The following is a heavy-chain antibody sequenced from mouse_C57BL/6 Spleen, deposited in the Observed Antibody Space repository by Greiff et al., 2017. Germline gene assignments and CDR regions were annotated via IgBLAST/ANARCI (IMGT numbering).Heavy chain of an antibody. CDR3: ARRYGNYNYYAMDY. CDR1: GYTFTSYW. V-gene: IGHV1-55*01. CDR2: IYPGSGST. J-gene: IGHJ4*01. D-gene: IGHD2-1*01. Sequence: QVQLQQPGAELVKPGASVKMSCKASGYTFTSYWITWVKQRPGQGLEWIGDIYPGSGSTNYNEKFKSKATLTVDTSSSTAYMQLSSLTSEDSAVYYCARRYGNYNYYAMDYWGQGTSVTVSS.